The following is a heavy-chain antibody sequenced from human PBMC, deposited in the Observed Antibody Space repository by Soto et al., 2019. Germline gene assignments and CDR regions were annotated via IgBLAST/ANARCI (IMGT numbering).Heavy chain of an antibody. J-gene: IGHJ4*02. D-gene: IGHD1-26*01. CDR1: GGSMRSNNR. CDR2: IFHSGST. Sequence: ETLSLTCAVSGGSMRSNNRWSWVRQPPGKGLEWIGEIFHSGSTNYNPSLKTRVTISVDKSKNQFSLKLSSVTAADTAVYYCARVYSGSYSDSWGQGTLVTVSS. V-gene: IGHV4-4*02. CDR3: ARVYSGSYSDS.